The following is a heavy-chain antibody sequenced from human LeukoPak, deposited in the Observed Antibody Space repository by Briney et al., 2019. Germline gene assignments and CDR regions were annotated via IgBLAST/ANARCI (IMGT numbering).Heavy chain of an antibody. V-gene: IGHV1-46*01. CDR3: ARRGVYDFWSGYSSNYHYYYMDV. D-gene: IGHD3-3*01. J-gene: IGHJ6*03. CDR1: GYTITNNY. Sequence: ASVKVSCKASGYTITNNYMHWVRQAPGQGLEWMGVINPSGTGTSYAQKFQGRVTITRNTSISTAYMELSSLRSEDTAVYYCARRGVYDFWSGYSSNYHYYYMDVWGKGTTVTVSS. CDR2: INPSGTGT.